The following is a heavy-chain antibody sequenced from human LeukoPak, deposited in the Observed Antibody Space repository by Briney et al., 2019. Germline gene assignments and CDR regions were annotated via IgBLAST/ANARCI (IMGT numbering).Heavy chain of an antibody. CDR1: GGSVSSTNW. Sequence: SETLSLTCGVSGGSVSSTNWWTWIRQPPGKGLEWIGEVHLDGRTNFNPSLKSRLTMSVDLSENHVSLKLASVTAADTAVYYCARGLRGMIVPGGQGTLVTVSS. CDR3: ARGLRGMIVP. V-gene: IGHV4-4*02. J-gene: IGHJ4*02. D-gene: IGHD3-22*01. CDR2: VHLDGRT.